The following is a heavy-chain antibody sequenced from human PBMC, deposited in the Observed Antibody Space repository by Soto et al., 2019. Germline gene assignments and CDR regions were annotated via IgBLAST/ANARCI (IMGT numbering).Heavy chain of an antibody. CDR1: GGTFSGYA. Sequence: QVQLVQSGAEVKKPGSSVKVSCKPSGGTFSGYAITWVRQAPGQGLEWMGGIIPLFGTTNYAQKFQGRVTLTSDTSISTASMDLTSLTSDDTAVYYCARGDYGTGGYPFPYFDYWGQGTLVIVSS. J-gene: IGHJ4*02. V-gene: IGHV1-69*06. CDR2: IIPLFGTT. D-gene: IGHD2-8*02. CDR3: ARGDYGTGGYPFPYFDY.